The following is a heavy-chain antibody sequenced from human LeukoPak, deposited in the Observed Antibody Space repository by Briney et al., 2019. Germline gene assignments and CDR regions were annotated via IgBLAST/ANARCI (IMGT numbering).Heavy chain of an antibody. D-gene: IGHD4-17*01. Sequence: GSLRLSCAASGFTFSSYAMSWIRQPPGKGLEWIGYIYYSGSTNYNPSLKSRVTISVDTSKNQFSLKLSSVTAADTAVYYCARAPDYGDYEVAWFDPWGQGTLVTVSS. CDR3: ARAPDYGDYEVAWFDP. CDR1: GFTFSSYA. J-gene: IGHJ5*02. V-gene: IGHV4-59*01. CDR2: IYYSGST.